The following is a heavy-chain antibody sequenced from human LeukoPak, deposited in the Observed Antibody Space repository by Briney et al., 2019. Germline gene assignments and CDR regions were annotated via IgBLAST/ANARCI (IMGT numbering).Heavy chain of an antibody. D-gene: IGHD2-2*01. CDR1: GFTFSGSA. CDR2: IRSKANGYAT. Sequence: GGSLRLSCADSGFTFSGSAMHWVRQASGKGLEWVGRIRSKANGYATAYAASVKGRFTISRDDSKNTAYLEMNSLKTEDTAVYYCSRTNCSSSSNCFGYWGQGTLVTVSS. J-gene: IGHJ4*02. V-gene: IGHV3-73*01. CDR3: SRTNCSSSSNCFGY.